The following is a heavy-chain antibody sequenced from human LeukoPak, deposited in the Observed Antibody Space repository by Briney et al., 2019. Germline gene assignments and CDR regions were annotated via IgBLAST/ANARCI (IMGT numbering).Heavy chain of an antibody. J-gene: IGHJ2*01. Sequence: SETLSLTCTVSGGSISSYYWSWIRQPPGKGLEWIGYIYYSGSTNYNPSLKSRVTISVDTSKNQFSLKLSSVTAADTAVYYCARRRGYSYDNWYFDLWGRGPLVTVSS. D-gene: IGHD5-18*01. V-gene: IGHV4-59*08. CDR2: IYYSGST. CDR3: ARRRGYSYDNWYFDL. CDR1: GGSISSYY.